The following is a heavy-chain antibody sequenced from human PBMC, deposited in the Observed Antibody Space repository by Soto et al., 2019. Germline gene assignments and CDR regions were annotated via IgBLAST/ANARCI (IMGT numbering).Heavy chain of an antibody. CDR2: IWYDGSNK. D-gene: IGHD6-13*01. Sequence: GGSLRLSCAASGFTFSSYGMHWVRQAPGKGLEWVAVIWYDGSNKYYADSVKGRFTISRDNSKNTLYLQMNSLRAEDTAVYYCARAPTLRDSSSWTSGYWGQGTLVTVSS. CDR3: ARAPTLRDSSSWTSGY. CDR1: GFTFSSYG. J-gene: IGHJ4*02. V-gene: IGHV3-33*01.